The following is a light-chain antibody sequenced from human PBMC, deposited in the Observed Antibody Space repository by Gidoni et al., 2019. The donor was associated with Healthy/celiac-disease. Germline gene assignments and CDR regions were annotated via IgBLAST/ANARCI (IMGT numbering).Light chain of an antibody. CDR3: QQYGSSPNT. CDR1: QRVSSSY. CDR2: GAS. J-gene: IGKJ4*01. Sequence: EIVLTQSPGTVSLSPGARATISCRASQRVSSSYLAWYQQKPGQPPRLLIYGASSRATGIPDRFSGSGSGTDFTRTISILEPEDVAVYYCQQYGSSPNTFGGGTKVEIK. V-gene: IGKV3-20*01.